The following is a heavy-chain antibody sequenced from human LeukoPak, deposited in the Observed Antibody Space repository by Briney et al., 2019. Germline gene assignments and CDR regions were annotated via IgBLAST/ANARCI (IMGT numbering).Heavy chain of an antibody. J-gene: IGHJ4*02. V-gene: IGHV4-4*07. Sequence: SETLSLTCTVSGGSISSYYWSRIRQPAGKGLEWIGRIYTTGSTNYNPSLKSRVTMSVDSSKNQFSLELSSVTAADTAVYYCARQNYDSSGYYYGLWGQGTLVTVSS. CDR2: IYTTGST. D-gene: IGHD3-22*01. CDR1: GGSISSYY. CDR3: ARQNYDSSGYYYGL.